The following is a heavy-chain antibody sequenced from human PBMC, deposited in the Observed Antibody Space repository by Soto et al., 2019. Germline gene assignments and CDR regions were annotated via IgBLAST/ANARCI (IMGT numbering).Heavy chain of an antibody. V-gene: IGHV3-23*01. J-gene: IGHJ4*02. CDR3: ARGGGSPHYLDY. Sequence: PGGSLRLSCAASGFIFNIYAMNWVRQAPGKGLEWVSVIGGRDDNTYYADSVRGRFSISRDNSRNTLYLQLNSLGAEDTAVYYCARGGGSPHYLDYWGRGALVTVSS. CDR2: IGGRDDNT. CDR1: GFIFNIYA. D-gene: IGHD1-26*01.